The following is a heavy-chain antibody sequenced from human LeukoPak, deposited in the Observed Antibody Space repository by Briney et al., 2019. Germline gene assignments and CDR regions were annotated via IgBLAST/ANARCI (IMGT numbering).Heavy chain of an antibody. J-gene: IGHJ4*02. Sequence: GASVKVSCKAAGGTFISYAISWVGQARGQGREWMGGIIPIFGTANYAQKFQGRVTITADESTSTAYLELSSLRSEDTPVYYCARGYYDSSGCIHYWGQGTLVTVSS. CDR1: GGTFISYA. CDR3: ARGYYDSSGCIHY. CDR2: IIPIFGTA. V-gene: IGHV1-69*01. D-gene: IGHD3-22*01.